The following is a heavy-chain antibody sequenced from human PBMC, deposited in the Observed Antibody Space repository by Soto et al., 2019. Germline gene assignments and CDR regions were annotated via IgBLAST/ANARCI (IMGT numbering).Heavy chain of an antibody. D-gene: IGHD6-13*01. CDR3: ARIAAAGTPIDY. CDR1: GFTFSSYG. V-gene: IGHV3-30*03. J-gene: IGHJ4*02. CDR2: ISYDGSNK. Sequence: GGSLRLSCAASGFTFSSYGMHWVRQAPGKGLEWVAVISYDGSNKYYADSVKGRFTISRDNSKNTLYLQMNSLRAEDTAVYYCARIAAAGTPIDYWGQGTLVTVSS.